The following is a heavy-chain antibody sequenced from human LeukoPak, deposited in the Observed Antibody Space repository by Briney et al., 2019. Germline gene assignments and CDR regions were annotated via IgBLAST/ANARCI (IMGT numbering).Heavy chain of an antibody. CDR2: INPNSGGT. V-gene: IGHV1-2*06. J-gene: IGHJ4*02. CDR1: GYTFTGYY. D-gene: IGHD3-10*01. CDR3: ARVATMVRGLKGAFDY. Sequence: ASVKVSCKASGYTFTGYYMHWVRQAPGQGLEWMGRINPNSGGTNYAPKFQGRVTMTRDTSISTAYMELSRLRSDDTAVYYCARVATMVRGLKGAFDYWGQGTLVTVSS.